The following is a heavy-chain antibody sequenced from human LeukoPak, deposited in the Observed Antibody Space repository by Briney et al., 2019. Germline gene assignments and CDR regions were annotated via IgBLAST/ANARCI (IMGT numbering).Heavy chain of an antibody. Sequence: SETLSLTCTVSGDSISSYYWSWIRQPPGKGLEWIGSIYYSGSTYYNPSLKSRVTISVDTSKNQFSLKLSSVTAADTAVYYCARAPGYSGSSHFDYWGQGTLVTVSS. V-gene: IGHV4-39*07. CDR3: ARAPGYSGSSHFDY. CDR2: IYYSGST. CDR1: GDSISSYY. J-gene: IGHJ4*02. D-gene: IGHD1-26*01.